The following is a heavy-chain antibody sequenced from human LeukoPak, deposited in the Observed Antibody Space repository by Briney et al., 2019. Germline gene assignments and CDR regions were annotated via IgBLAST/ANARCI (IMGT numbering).Heavy chain of an antibody. J-gene: IGHJ5*02. D-gene: IGHD2/OR15-2a*01. CDR3: AIHVLGSTTRLGP. CDR2: IYYNGST. Sequence: SDTLSLTCTLSGRSINNYYWSWIRQPTGRGLEWLGYIYYNGSTNYNSSFKSRVTVSVDTSKNQFSLRLSSVTAADTAVYYCAIHVLGSTTRLGPWGQGTLVTVSS. CDR1: GRSINNYY. V-gene: IGHV4-59*07.